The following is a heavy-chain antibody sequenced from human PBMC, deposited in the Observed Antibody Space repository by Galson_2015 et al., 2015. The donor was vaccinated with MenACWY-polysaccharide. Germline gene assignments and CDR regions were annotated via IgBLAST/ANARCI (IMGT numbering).Heavy chain of an antibody. Sequence: GLVWVSVINSDGSRTTDADSVKGRFTISRDNAKNTLYLQMTSLRADDSAVYYCWVYCSSASCYSAMPSGGQGTLVTVSS. CDR3: WVYCSSASCYSAMPS. J-gene: IGHJ4*02. D-gene: IGHD2-2*02. V-gene: IGHV3-74*01. CDR2: INSDGSRT.